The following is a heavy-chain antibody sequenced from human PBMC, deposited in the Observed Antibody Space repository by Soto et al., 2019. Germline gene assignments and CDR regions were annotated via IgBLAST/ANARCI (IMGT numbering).Heavy chain of an antibody. V-gene: IGHV1-3*01. CDR3: ARCEETSIAAAGPCLY. J-gene: IGHJ4*02. CDR1: GYTFTSYA. Sequence: QVQLVQSGAEVKKPGASVKVSCKASGYTFTSYAMHWVRQAPGQRLEWMGWINAGNGNTKYSQKFQGRVTITRDTSASTADMELSSLRSEDTAVYYCARCEETSIAAAGPCLYWGQGTLVTVSS. D-gene: IGHD6-13*01. CDR2: INAGNGNT.